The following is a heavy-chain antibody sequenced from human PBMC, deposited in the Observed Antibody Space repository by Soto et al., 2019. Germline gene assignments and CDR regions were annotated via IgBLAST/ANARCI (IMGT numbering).Heavy chain of an antibody. CDR1: GFTFSSYA. Sequence: GGSLRLSCAASGFTFSSYAMSWVRQAPGKGLEWVSAISGSVGSTYYADSVKGRFTISRDNSKNTLYLQMNSLRAEDTAVYYCATVGGSGSYYNIFDYWGQGTRVTVSS. J-gene: IGHJ4*02. V-gene: IGHV3-23*01. D-gene: IGHD3-10*01. CDR3: ATVGGSGSYYNIFDY. CDR2: ISGSVGST.